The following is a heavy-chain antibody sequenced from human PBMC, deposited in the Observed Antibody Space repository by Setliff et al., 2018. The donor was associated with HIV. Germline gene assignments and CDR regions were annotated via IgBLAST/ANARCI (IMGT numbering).Heavy chain of an antibody. Sequence: SETLSLTCTVSGDFFSSDYYWGWIRQSPGKGLEWIGSFYETGYTYYNPSLKSRVIMSIDASKNHFSLKLTSVTAADTAVYYCAREDGSSWSYDRFYYYGLDVWGQGITVTAP. CDR1: GDFFSSDYY. CDR3: AREDGSSWSYDRFYYYGLDV. CDR2: FYETGYT. D-gene: IGHD6-13*01. V-gene: IGHV4-38-2*02. J-gene: IGHJ6*02.